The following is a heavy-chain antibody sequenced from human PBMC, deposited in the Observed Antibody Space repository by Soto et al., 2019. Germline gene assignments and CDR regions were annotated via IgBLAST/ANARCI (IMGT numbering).Heavy chain of an antibody. CDR1: GGSFKSASYS. Sequence: SETLSLTCTVSGGSFKSASYSWSWIRQPPWKGLEWIGYVYHTGRTSYNPSLKSRVSISMDTSKNQFSLNLDSVTAADTAVYFCARNFAYFDSWGQGTLVTVSS. V-gene: IGHV4-61*01. CDR2: VYHTGRT. CDR3: ARNFAYFDS. D-gene: IGHD3-9*01. J-gene: IGHJ4*02.